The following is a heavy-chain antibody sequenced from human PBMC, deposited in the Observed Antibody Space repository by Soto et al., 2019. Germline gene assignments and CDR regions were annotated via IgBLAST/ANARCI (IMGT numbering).Heavy chain of an antibody. CDR3: AQTQLWLPYFDY. CDR2: ISGSGGST. Sequence: EVELLESGGGLVQPGGSLRLSCAASGFTFSSYAMSWVRQAPGKGLEWVSAISGSGGSTYYADSVKGRFTISRDNSKNTLYLQMNSLRAEDTALYYCAQTQLWLPYFDYWGQGTLVTVAS. CDR1: GFTFSSYA. V-gene: IGHV3-23*01. J-gene: IGHJ4*02. D-gene: IGHD5-18*01.